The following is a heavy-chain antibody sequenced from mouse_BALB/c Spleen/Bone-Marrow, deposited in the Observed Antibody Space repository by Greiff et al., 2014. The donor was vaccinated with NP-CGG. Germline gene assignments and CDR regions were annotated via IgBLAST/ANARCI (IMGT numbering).Heavy chain of an antibody. J-gene: IGHJ3*01. CDR2: IGPANGNT. Sequence: DVQLQESGAELVKPGASVKLSCTASGFNIKDTYMHWVKQRPEQGLEWIGRIGPANGNTKYDPKFQGKATITADTSSNTAYLQLSSLTSEDTAVYYCALYYYGISGFAYWGQGTLVTVSA. D-gene: IGHD1-1*01. V-gene: IGHV14-3*02. CDR1: GFNIKDTY. CDR3: ALYYYGISGFAY.